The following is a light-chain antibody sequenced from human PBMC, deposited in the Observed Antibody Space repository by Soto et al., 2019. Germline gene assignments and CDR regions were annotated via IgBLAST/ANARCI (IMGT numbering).Light chain of an antibody. CDR2: DVS. CDR3: SSYTGSSTLV. V-gene: IGLV2-14*01. CDR1: SSDVGGYNY. Sequence: QSALTQPASVSGSPGQSITISCTGTSSDVGGYNYVSWYQQHPGKAPKLMIYDVSNRPSGVSNRFSGSKSGNTASLTISGLQAEYEDDYYCSSYTGSSTLVFGGGTKVTVL. J-gene: IGLJ2*01.